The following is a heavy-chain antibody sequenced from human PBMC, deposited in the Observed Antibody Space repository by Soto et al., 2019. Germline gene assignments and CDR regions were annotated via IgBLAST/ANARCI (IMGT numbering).Heavy chain of an antibody. J-gene: IGHJ6*02. CDR3: ARDADASGWYHYGMDV. D-gene: IGHD6-19*01. CDR1: GFTLSSYW. CDR2: IKQDGYEK. Sequence: LRLSCAASGFTLSSYWMNWVRQAPGKGLEWVANIKQDGYEKYYVDSVRGRFFISRDNAKNSLYLQLNSLRAEDTAVYYCARDADASGWYHYGMDVWGQGTSVTVSS. V-gene: IGHV3-7*01.